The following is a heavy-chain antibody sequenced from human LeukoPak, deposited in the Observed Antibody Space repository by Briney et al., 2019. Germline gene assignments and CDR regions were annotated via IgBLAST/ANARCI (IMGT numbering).Heavy chain of an antibody. J-gene: IGHJ4*02. CDR3: ARGVVVVPAAMGPHFDY. Sequence: PSETLSLTCAVYGGSFSGYYWSWIHQPPGKGLEWIGEINHSGSTNYNPSLKSRVTISVDTSKNQFSLKLSSVTAADTAVYYCARGVVVVPAAMGPHFDYWGQGTLVTVSS. D-gene: IGHD2-2*01. V-gene: IGHV4-34*01. CDR2: INHSGST. CDR1: GGSFSGYY.